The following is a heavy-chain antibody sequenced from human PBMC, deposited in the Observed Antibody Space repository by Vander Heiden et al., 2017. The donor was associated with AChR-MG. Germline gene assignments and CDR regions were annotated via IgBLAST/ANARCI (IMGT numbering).Heavy chain of an antibody. V-gene: IGHV3-23*01. D-gene: IGHD3-3*01. J-gene: IGHJ6*03. CDR2: LSGSGGST. CDR1: GFTLSSYA. Sequence: EVQLLEPGGGLVPSGGSLRLSCAASGFTLSSYALGWVRQAPGKGLEWFSALSGSGGSTYYADSVKGRFTISGDNSKNTLYLQMNSLRAEDTAVYYCAKASRDSTYYYYYMDVWCKGTTVTVSS. CDR3: AKASRDSTYYYYYMDV.